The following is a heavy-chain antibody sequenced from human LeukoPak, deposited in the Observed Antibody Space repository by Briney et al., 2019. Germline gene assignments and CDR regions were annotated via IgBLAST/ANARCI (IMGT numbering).Heavy chain of an antibody. J-gene: IGHJ3*02. D-gene: IGHD2-21*02. Sequence: PSETLSLTCTVSGGSISSYYWSWIRQPPGKGLEWIGYIYYSGSTNYNPSLKSRVTISVDTSKNHFSLKLSSVTVADTAVYYCARVVVTAVGYNAFDIWGQGTMVTVSS. CDR3: ARVVVTAVGYNAFDI. CDR2: IYYSGST. V-gene: IGHV4-59*01. CDR1: GGSISSYY.